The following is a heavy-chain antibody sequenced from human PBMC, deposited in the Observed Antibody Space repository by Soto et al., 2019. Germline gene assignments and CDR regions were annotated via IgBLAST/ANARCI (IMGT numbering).Heavy chain of an antibody. CDR2: IYPGNSDT. V-gene: IGHV5-51*01. J-gene: IGHJ3*02. CDR3: ARQCLRVPCAFDI. D-gene: IGHD2-2*01. CDR1: GYSFTSYW. Sequence: GESLKISCKGSGYSFTSYWIGWVRQMPGKGLEWMGIIYPGNSDTRYSPSVQGQVTISADKSFSTAYLQWSSLKASASAMYDCARQCLRVPCAFDIWGQGTMVTVSS.